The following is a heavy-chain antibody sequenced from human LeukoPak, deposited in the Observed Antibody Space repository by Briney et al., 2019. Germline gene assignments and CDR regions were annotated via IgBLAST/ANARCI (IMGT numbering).Heavy chain of an antibody. CDR2: IYHSGST. Sequence: SETLSLTCTVSGGSISSSSYYWGWIRQPPGKGLEWIGSIYHSGSTNYNPSLKSRITISVDKSNNQFSLKLSSVTAADTAMYYCARRPPYSSAWYYFDYWGQGTLVTVSS. D-gene: IGHD6-19*01. J-gene: IGHJ4*02. CDR1: GGSISSSSYY. V-gene: IGHV4-39*07. CDR3: ARRPPYSSAWYYFDY.